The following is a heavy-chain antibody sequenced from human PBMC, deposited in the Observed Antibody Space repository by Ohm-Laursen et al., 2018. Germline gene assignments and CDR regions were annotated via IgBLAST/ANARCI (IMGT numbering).Heavy chain of an antibody. CDR1: GFTFDDYA. CDR3: AKGESSSSWYYFDY. J-gene: IGHJ4*02. V-gene: IGHV3-9*01. CDR2: ISWNSGSI. Sequence: RSLRLSCTASGFTFDDYAMHWVRQAPGKGLEWVSGISWNSGSIGYADSVKGRFTISRDNAKNSLYLQMNSLRAEDTAVYYCAKGESSSSWYYFDYWGQGTLVTVSS. D-gene: IGHD6-13*01.